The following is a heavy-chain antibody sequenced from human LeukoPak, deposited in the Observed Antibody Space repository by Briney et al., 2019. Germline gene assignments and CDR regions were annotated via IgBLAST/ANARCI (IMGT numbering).Heavy chain of an antibody. CDR3: ARVGGFGELFQYYYYGMDV. CDR2: MNPNSGNT. CDR1: GYTFTSYD. D-gene: IGHD3-10*01. V-gene: IGHV1-8*02. Sequence: ASVKVSCKASGYTFTSYDINWVRQATGQGLEWMGWMNPNSGNTGYAQKFQGRVTMTRNTSISTAYMELSSLRSEDTAVYYCARVGGFGELFQYYYYGMDVWGQGTTVTVSS. J-gene: IGHJ6*02.